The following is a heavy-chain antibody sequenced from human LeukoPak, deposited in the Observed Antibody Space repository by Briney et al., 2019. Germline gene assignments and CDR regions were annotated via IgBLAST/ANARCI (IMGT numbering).Heavy chain of an antibody. CDR1: GGSFSGYY. J-gene: IGHJ6*03. CDR2: INHSGST. CDR3: ARRSGVKGQQQLVRYYYYMDV. Sequence: KPSETLSLTCAAYGGSFSGYYWSWIRQPPGKGLEWIGEINHSGSTNYNPSLKSRVTISVDTSKNQFSLKLSSVTAADTAVYYCARRSGVKGQQQLVRYYYYMDVWGKGTTVTISS. D-gene: IGHD6-13*01. V-gene: IGHV4-34*01.